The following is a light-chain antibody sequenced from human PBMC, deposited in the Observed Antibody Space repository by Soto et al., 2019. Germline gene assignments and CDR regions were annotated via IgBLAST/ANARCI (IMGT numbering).Light chain of an antibody. CDR3: CSYAGICTDL. J-gene: IGLJ1*01. CDR2: DVI. CDR1: SRDVGGFDY. V-gene: IGLV2-11*01. Sequence: QSALTQPRSVSGSPGQSVTISCTGTSRDVGGFDYVSWFQQHPGKVPKLIIYDVIQRPSGVPDRFSGSKSGNTASLTISGLHPDDEADYYCCSYAGICTDLFGTGTKLTVL.